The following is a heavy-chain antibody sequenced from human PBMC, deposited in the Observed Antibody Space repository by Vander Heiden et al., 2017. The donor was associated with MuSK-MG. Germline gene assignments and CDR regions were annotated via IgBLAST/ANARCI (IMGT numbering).Heavy chain of an antibody. J-gene: IGHJ4*02. CDR2: ISAYNGNT. Sequence: QVQLVQSGAEVKKPGASVKVSCKASAYTFTSSGISWVRQAPGQGLEWMGWISAYNGNTNYAQKLQGRVTMTTDTSTSTAYMELRSLRSYDTAVDYCARAGPFLRGGNENDYWGQGTLVTVSS. CDR3: ARAGPFLRGGNENDY. D-gene: IGHD3-10*01. CDR1: AYTFTSSG. V-gene: IGHV1-18*04.